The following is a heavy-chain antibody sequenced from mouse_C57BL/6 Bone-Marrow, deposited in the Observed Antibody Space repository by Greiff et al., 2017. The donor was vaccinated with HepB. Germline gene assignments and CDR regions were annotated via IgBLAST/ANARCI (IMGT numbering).Heavy chain of an antibody. CDR3: ARKGDYYGSSYWYFDV. D-gene: IGHD1-1*01. CDR2: ISNLAYSI. J-gene: IGHJ1*03. CDR1: GFTFSDYG. V-gene: IGHV5-15*01. Sequence: EVMLVESGGGLVQPGGSLKLSCAASGFTFSDYGMAWVRQAPRKGPEWVAFISNLAYSIYYADTVTGRFTISRENAKNTLYLKMSSLRSEDTAMYYCARKGDYYGSSYWYFDVWGTGTTVTVSS.